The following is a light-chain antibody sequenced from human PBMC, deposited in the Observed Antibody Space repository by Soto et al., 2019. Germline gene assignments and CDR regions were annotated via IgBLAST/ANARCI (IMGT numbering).Light chain of an antibody. CDR1: QSVSSDY. CDR2: GAS. V-gene: IGKV3-20*01. J-gene: IGKJ3*01. CDR3: QQYGNSPPSVT. Sequence: IVLTQSPDTLSLSPGERATLSCRASQSVSSDYLVWYQQKFGQAHRLLIYGASSRATGTQDRFSGSGSGTDFTLTISRLEPEDFAVYYCQQYGNSPPSVTFGPGTKVEIK.